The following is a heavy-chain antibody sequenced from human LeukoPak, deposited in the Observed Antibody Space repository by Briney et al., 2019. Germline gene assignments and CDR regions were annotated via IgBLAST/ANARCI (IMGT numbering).Heavy chain of an antibody. CDR3: ARATVGYYYDSSGYPTAPYYFDY. CDR1: GGTFSSYA. CDR2: IIPIFGTA. D-gene: IGHD3-22*01. V-gene: IGHV1-69*05. Sequence: SVKVSCKASGGTFSSYAISWVRQAPGQGLEWMGRIIPIFGTANYAQKFQGRVTITTDESTSTAYMELRSLRSEDTAVYYCARATVGYYYDSSGYPTAPYYFDYWGQGTLVTVSS. J-gene: IGHJ4*02.